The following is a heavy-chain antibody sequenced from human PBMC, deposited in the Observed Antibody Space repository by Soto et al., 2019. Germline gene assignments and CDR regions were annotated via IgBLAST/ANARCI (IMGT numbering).Heavy chain of an antibody. D-gene: IGHD1-7*01. CDR2: IVVGSGNT. V-gene: IGHV1-58*01. CDR1: GFTFTSSA. CDR3: AADSGTGTTERHY. Sequence: SVKVSCKASGFTFTSSAVQWVRQARGQRLEWIGWIVVGSGNTNYAQKFQERVTITRDMSTSTAYMELSSLRSEDTAVYYCAADSGTGTTERHYWGQGTLVTVSS. J-gene: IGHJ4*02.